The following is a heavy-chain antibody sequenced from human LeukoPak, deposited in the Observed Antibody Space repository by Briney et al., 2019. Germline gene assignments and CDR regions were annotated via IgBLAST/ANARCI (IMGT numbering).Heavy chain of an antibody. CDR3: ARDSRSRLRSRRSYYFDY. J-gene: IGHJ4*02. CDR1: GYTVTGYY. Sequence: GASVNVSCKASGYTVTGYYMHWVRQAQGPGHEWMGWINPNSGGTNYTQKFQGRVTMTRDTSISTAYMELSRLRSDDTAVDYCARDSRSRLRSRRSYYFDYWGQGTLVTVSS. CDR2: INPNSGGT. D-gene: IGHD5-12*01. V-gene: IGHV1-2*02.